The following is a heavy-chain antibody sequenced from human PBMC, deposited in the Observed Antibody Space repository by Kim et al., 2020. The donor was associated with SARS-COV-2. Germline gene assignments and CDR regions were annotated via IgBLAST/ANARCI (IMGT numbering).Heavy chain of an antibody. CDR3: ATSPVVVVTPWFDP. CDR1: GYTLTELS. D-gene: IGHD3-22*01. Sequence: ASVKVSCKVSGYTLTELSMHWVRQAPGKGLEWMGGFDPEDAETIYAQKFQGRVTMTEDTSTDTAYMELSSLRSEDTAVYYCATSPVVVVTPWFDPWGQGTVVTVSS. J-gene: IGHJ5*02. V-gene: IGHV1-24*01. CDR2: FDPEDAET.